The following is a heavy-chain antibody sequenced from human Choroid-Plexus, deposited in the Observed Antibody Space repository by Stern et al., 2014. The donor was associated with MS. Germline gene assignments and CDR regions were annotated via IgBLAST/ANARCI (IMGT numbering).Heavy chain of an antibody. CDR3: AKDRQDLTYLFDH. J-gene: IGHJ5*02. D-gene: IGHD2-2*01. Sequence: VQLEESGGGVVQPGRPLRLSCVASGFTFGSCAMHWVRQAPGKGLAWVAGVSYDGSNKYYVDSVKGRFTISRDNSQNTLYMQMSSLRPEDTAVYYCAKDRQDLTYLFDHWGQGSLVTVSS. CDR2: VSYDGSNK. CDR1: GFTFGSCA. V-gene: IGHV3-30*18.